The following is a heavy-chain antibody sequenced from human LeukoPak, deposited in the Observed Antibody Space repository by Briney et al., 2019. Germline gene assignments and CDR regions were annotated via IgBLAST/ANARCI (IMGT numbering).Heavy chain of an antibody. CDR3: ARDFMAYYYGSGSYYIGY. CDR2: VYSGGMT. V-gene: IGHV3-66*01. D-gene: IGHD3-10*01. J-gene: IGHJ4*02. Sequence: GGSLRLSCLVSGFTVSSNYMNWVRQAPGKGLEWVSVVYSGGMTYSADSVKGRFTISRDIPKNTLFLQMNSLRAEDTAVYYCARDFMAYYYGSGSYYIGYWGQGTLVTVSS. CDR1: GFTVSSNY.